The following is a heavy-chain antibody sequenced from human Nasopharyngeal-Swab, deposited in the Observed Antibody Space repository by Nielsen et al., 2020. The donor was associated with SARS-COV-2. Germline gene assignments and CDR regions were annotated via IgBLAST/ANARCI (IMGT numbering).Heavy chain of an antibody. D-gene: IGHD3-22*01. Sequence: GGSLRLSCAASGFTFSSYWMHWVRQAPGKGLVWVSRINSDGSSTSYADSVKGRFTISRDNAKNTLYLQMNSLRAEDTAVYYCARATMIVRFQHWGQGTLVTVSS. CDR3: ARATMIVRFQH. V-gene: IGHV3-74*01. CDR1: GFTFSSYW. J-gene: IGHJ1*01. CDR2: INSDGSST.